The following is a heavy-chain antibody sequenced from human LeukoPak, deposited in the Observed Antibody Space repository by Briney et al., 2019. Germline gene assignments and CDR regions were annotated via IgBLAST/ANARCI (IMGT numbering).Heavy chain of an antibody. V-gene: IGHV4-59*11. CDR3: ARVSGSNLNNWFDP. J-gene: IGHJ5*02. CDR1: GGSFSNHY. Sequence: SSETLSLTCTVFGGSFSNHYWGWIRQPPGKGLEWIGYFYHSGTTNYNPSLKSRVTMSVDTSKKQFSLKLTSATAADTAVYYCARVSGSNLNNWFDPWGQGTLVTVSS. CDR2: FYHSGTT. D-gene: IGHD1-26*01.